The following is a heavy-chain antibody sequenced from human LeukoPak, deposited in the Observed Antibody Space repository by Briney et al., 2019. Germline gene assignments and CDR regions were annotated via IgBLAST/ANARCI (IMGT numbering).Heavy chain of an antibody. J-gene: IGHJ5*02. CDR1: GGSVSSGSYY. CDR3: ARVYYDSSSYFWFDP. CDR2: IYYSGST. D-gene: IGHD3-22*01. Sequence: PSETLSLTCTVSGGSVSSGSYYWSWIRQPPGKGLEWIGYIYYSGSTNYNPSLKSRVTISVDTSKNQFSLKLSSVTAADTAVYYCARVYYDSSSYFWFDPWGQGTLVTVSS. V-gene: IGHV4-61*01.